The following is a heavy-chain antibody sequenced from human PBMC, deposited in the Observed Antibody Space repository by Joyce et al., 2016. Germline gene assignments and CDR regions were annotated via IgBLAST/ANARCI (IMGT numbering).Heavy chain of an antibody. V-gene: IGHV1-69*12. Sequence: QVRLEQSGAEVKEPGSSVRVSCKASGGTFGTYSTNWVRQAPGQGLEWLGGITPVFGTTNHAQSFQDRVTITADESANTAYMHLSSLTSDDTAIYFCALMVRGVIIVWGQGTMVTVSS. CDR2: ITPVFGTT. J-gene: IGHJ3*01. CDR1: GGTFGTYS. CDR3: ALMVRGVIIV. D-gene: IGHD3-10*01.